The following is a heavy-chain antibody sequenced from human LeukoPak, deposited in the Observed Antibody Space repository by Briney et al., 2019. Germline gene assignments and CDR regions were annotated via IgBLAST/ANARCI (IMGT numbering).Heavy chain of an antibody. J-gene: IGHJ4*02. Sequence: ASVKVSCKASGYTFTSYYMHWVRQAPGQGLEWMGIINPSGGSTSYAQKFQGRVTMTRDTSTSTVYMELSSLRSEDTAVYYCARNYCSSTSCYEIVASDYWGQGTLVTVSS. CDR1: GYTFTSYY. D-gene: IGHD2-2*01. CDR3: ARNYCSSTSCYEIVASDY. CDR2: INPSGGST. V-gene: IGHV1-46*01.